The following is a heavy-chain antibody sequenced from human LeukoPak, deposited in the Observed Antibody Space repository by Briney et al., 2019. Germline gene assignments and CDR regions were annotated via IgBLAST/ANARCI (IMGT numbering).Heavy chain of an antibody. V-gene: IGHV3-7*01. CDR1: GFTFGSQW. CDR2: IKQDGSEK. Sequence: PGGSLRLSCAASGFTFGSQWMSWVRQAPGKGLEWVANIKQDGSEKYYVDSVKGRFTISRDNAKNSLYLQMNSLRAEDTAVYYCARRGMYSSSWTYFDSWGQGTLVTASS. D-gene: IGHD6-13*01. CDR3: ARRGMYSSSWTYFDS. J-gene: IGHJ4*02.